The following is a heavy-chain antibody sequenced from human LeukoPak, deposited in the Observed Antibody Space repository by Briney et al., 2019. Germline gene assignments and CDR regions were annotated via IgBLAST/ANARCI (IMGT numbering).Heavy chain of an antibody. V-gene: IGHV1-24*01. CDR1: GYTLTELS. CDR2: FDPEDGET. Sequence: ASVKVSCKVSGYTLTELSMHWVRQAPGKGLEWMGGFDPEDGETIYAQKFQGRVTMTEDTSTDTAYMELSSLRYEDTAAYYCATSKMDNMVRGVIMYYFDYWGQGTLVTVSS. D-gene: IGHD3-10*01. J-gene: IGHJ4*02. CDR3: ATSKMDNMVRGVIMYYFDY.